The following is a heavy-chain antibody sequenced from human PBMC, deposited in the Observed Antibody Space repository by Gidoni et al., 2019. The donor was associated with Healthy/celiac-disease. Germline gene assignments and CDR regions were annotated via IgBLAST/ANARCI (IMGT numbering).Heavy chain of an antibody. CDR3: ARDQTAVAGEHCAFDI. Sequence: QVQLQESGPGLVKPSETLSLTCTATGGSTSSYYWSWIRQPPGQGLELIGYMYNSGSTNDNPSLKSRVTISVDMSKNQFSLKLSSVTAADTAVYYCARDQTAVAGEHCAFDIWGQGTMVTVSS. V-gene: IGHV4-59*01. CDR2: MYNSGST. J-gene: IGHJ3*02. D-gene: IGHD6-19*01. CDR1: GGSTSSYY.